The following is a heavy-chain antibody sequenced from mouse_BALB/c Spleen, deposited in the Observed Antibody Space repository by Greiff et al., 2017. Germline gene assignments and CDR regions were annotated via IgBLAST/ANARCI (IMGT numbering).Heavy chain of an antibody. CDR3: ARSMGGYFDY. D-gene: IGHD1-1*02. CDR2: INPGSGGT. V-gene: IGHV1-54*01. J-gene: IGHJ2*01. CDR1: GYAFTNYL. Sequence: VQLQQSGAELVRPGTSVKVSCKASGYAFTNYLIEWVKQRPGQGLEWIGVINPGSGGTNYNEKFKGKATLTADKPSSTAYMQLSSLTSDDSAVYFCARSMGGYFDYWGQGTTLTVSS.